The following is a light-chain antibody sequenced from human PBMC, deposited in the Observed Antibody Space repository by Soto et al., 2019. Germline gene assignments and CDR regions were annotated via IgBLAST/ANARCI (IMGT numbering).Light chain of an antibody. Sequence: EIFLTQSPDTLSLSPGERATLSCRASQGVSSSLAWYQQKPGQAPRLLIYGASTRATGIPARFSGSGSGTDFTLTISSLQPEDFAVYYCLQDYSLPLTFGGGTKVDIK. V-gene: IGKV3D-7*01. CDR1: QGVSSS. CDR2: GAS. J-gene: IGKJ4*01. CDR3: LQDYSLPLT.